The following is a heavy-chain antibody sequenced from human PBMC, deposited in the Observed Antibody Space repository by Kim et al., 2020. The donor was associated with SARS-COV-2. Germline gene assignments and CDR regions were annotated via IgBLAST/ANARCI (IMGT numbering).Heavy chain of an antibody. CDR1: GFTFSSYG. CDR3: AKDGHLGDYEYYFDY. J-gene: IGHJ4*02. V-gene: IGHV3-33*06. D-gene: IGHD4-17*01. CDR2: IWYDGSNK. Sequence: GGSLRLSCAASGFTFSSYGMHWVRQAPGKGLEWVAVIWYDGSNKYYADSVKGRFTISRDNSKNTLYLQMNSLRAEDTAVYYCAKDGHLGDYEYYFDYWGQGTLVTVSS.